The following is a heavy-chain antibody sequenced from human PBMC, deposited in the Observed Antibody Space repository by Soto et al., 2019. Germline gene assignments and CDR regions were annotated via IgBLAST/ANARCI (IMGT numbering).Heavy chain of an antibody. CDR3: ARGTRGHIVVVTAIHRYGMDV. Sequence: ASVKVSCKASGYTFTGYYMHWVRQAPGQGLEWMGWINPNSGGTNYAQKFQGWVTMTRDTSISTAYMELSRLRSDDTAVYYCARGTRGHIVVVTAIHRYGMDVWGQGTTVTVSS. D-gene: IGHD2-21*02. CDR2: INPNSGGT. CDR1: GYTFTGYY. V-gene: IGHV1-2*04. J-gene: IGHJ6*02.